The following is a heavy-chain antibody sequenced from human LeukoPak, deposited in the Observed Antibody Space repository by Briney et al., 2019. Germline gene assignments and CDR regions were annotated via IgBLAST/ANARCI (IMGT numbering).Heavy chain of an antibody. CDR3: VRKASYYDSSEDGYFDL. D-gene: IGHD3-22*01. CDR2: ISSSGGTT. J-gene: IGHJ2*01. CDR1: GFTFSSYA. Sequence: GGSLRLSCAASGFTFSSYAMTWVRQAPGKGLEWVPGISSSGGTTYHADSVKGRFTISRDNSENTLYLQMNSLRAEDTAVYYCVRKASYYDSSEDGYFDLWGRGTLVTVSS. V-gene: IGHV3-23*01.